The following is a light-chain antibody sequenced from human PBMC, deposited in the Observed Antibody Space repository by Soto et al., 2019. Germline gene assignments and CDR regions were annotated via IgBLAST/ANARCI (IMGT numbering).Light chain of an antibody. CDR2: YDS. J-gene: IGLJ1*01. Sequence: SYELTQPPSVSVAPGKTARLTCGGNNIGSKSVHWYQQKPGQAPVLVIYYDSDRPSGIPERFSGSNSGNTATLTISRVEAGDEADYYCKLWDSSSHHGYVFGTGTKLTVL. V-gene: IGLV3-21*04. CDR3: KLWDSSSHHGYV. CDR1: NIGSKS.